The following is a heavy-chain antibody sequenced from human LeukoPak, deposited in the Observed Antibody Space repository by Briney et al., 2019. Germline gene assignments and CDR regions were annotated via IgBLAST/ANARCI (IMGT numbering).Heavy chain of an antibody. V-gene: IGHV1-69*05. Sequence: SVKVSCKASGGTFSSHAIAWVRQAPGQGPEWMGGIIPISGTANYAQKFQGRVTITTDESTSTACMELRSLRSDDTAVYYCARDRYDFWSGYYYYYYMDVWGKGTTVTVSS. D-gene: IGHD3-3*01. CDR1: GGTFSSHA. CDR3: ARDRYDFWSGYYYYYYMDV. J-gene: IGHJ6*03. CDR2: IIPISGTA.